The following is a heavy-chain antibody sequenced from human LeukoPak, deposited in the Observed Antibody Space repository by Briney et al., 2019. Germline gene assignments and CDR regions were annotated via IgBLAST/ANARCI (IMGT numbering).Heavy chain of an antibody. CDR1: GYTFTSYA. CDR2: VNAGNGNT. D-gene: IGHD6-13*01. V-gene: IGHV1-3*01. Sequence: ASVKVSCTASGYTFTSYAMHWVRQAPGQRLEWMGWVNAGNGNTKYSQKFQGRVTITRDTSASTAYMELSSLRSEDTAVYYCARDRGYSSSWWPVFDYWGQGTLVTVSS. J-gene: IGHJ4*02. CDR3: ARDRGYSSSWWPVFDY.